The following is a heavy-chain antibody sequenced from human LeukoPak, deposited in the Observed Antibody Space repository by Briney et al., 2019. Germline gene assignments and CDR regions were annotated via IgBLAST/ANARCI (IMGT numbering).Heavy chain of an antibody. Sequence: GGSLRLSCAASGFTFSSHAMHWVRQAPGKGLEYVSAIRSDGSDTWYRNSVKGRFTISRDNSKKMLYLQMGSLRAEDMTVYYCARASIAAAGPHDVYDIWSRGTMVTVSS. CDR2: IRSDGSDT. V-gene: IGHV3-64*01. D-gene: IGHD6-13*01. CDR1: GFTFSSHA. J-gene: IGHJ3*02. CDR3: ARASIAAAGPHDVYDI.